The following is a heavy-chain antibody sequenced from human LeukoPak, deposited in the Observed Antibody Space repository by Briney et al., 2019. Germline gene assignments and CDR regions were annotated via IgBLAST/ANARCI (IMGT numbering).Heavy chain of an antibody. CDR3: ARDWYYDSSGYYYAGTPFDY. J-gene: IGHJ4*02. V-gene: IGHV4-61*02. CDR2: IYTSGST. CDR1: GGSISSGSYY. D-gene: IGHD3-22*01. Sequence: SETLSLTCTVSGGSISSGSYYWSWIRQPAGKGLEWIGRIYTSGSTNYNPSLKSRVTISVDTSKNQFSLKLSSVTAADTAVYYCARDWYYDSSGYYYAGTPFDYWGQGSLVTVSS.